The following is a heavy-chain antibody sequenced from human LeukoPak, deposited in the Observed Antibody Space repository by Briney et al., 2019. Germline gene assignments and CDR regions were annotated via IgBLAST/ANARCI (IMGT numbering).Heavy chain of an antibody. CDR1: GFTVSSNY. CDR2: IYSGGST. CDR3: AKTTLAIRYDY. J-gene: IGHJ4*02. V-gene: IGHV3-53*01. Sequence: PGGSLRLSCAASGFTVSSNYMSWVRQAPGKGLEWVSVIYSGGSTYYADSVKGRFTISRDNSKNTLYLQMNSLRAEDTAVYYCAKTTLAIRYDYWGQGTLVTVSS. D-gene: IGHD1-1*01.